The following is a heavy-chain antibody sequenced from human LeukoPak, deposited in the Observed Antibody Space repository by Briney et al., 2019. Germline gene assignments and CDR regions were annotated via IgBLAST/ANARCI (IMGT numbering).Heavy chain of an antibody. V-gene: IGHV1-46*01. CDR3: ARGWRAVEMATIEGNWLDP. CDR2: INPSGGST. D-gene: IGHD5-24*01. CDR1: GYTFTSYY. J-gene: IGHJ5*02. Sequence: ASVKVSCKASGYTFTSYYMHWVRQAPGQGLEWMGIINPSGGSTSYAQKFQGRVTMTRDMSTSTVYMELSSLRSEDTAVYYCARGWRAVEMATIEGNWLDPWGQGTLVTVSS.